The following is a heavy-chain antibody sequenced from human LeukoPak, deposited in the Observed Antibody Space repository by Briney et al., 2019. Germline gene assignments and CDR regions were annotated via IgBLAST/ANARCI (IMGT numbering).Heavy chain of an antibody. D-gene: IGHD6-6*01. V-gene: IGHV4-34*01. Sequence: TSETLSLTCAVYGGSFSGYYWSWIRQPPGKGLEWIGEINHSGSTNYNPSLKSRVTISVDTSKNQFSLKLSSVTAADTAVYYCARGLGQRRAARPPPFDYWGQGTLVTVSS. CDR3: ARGLGQRRAARPPPFDY. CDR2: INHSGST. CDR1: GGSFSGYY. J-gene: IGHJ4*02.